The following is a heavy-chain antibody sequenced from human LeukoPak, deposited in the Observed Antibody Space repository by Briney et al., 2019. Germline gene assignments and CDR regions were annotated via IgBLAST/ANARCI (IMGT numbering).Heavy chain of an antibody. D-gene: IGHD3-10*01. V-gene: IGHV1-2*02. J-gene: IGHJ4*02. CDR1: GYTFTGYY. CDR2: INPNSGGT. Sequence: ASVKVSCKASGYTFTGYYMHWGRQAPGQGLGWMGWINPNSGGTNYAQKFQGRVTMTRDTSISTAYMELSRLRSDDTAVYYCARDRDGESDHDYWGQGTLVTVSS. CDR3: ARDRDGESDHDY.